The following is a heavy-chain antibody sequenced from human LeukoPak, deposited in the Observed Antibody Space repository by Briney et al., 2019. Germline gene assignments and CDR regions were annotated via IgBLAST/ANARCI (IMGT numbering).Heavy chain of an antibody. V-gene: IGHV3-53*01. J-gene: IGHJ4*02. CDR2: IYSGGST. CDR1: GLIVSSNY. CDR3: ARVWANSGNFYGEDY. D-gene: IGHD1-26*01. Sequence: GGSLRLSCAVSGLIVSSNYMSWVRQAPGKGLEWVSVIYSGGSTYYADSVKGRFTISRDNSKNMLYLQMNSLRAEDTAVYYCARVWANSGNFYGEDYWGQGTLVTVSS.